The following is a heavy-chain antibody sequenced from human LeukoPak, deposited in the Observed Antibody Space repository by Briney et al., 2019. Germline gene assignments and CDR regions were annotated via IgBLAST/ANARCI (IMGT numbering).Heavy chain of an antibody. CDR3: ARHSGSGSLSRPFDP. D-gene: IGHD3-10*01. CDR2: VYYTGST. CDR1: GGSISSYY. Sequence: SETLSLTCTVSGGSISSYYWAWLRQPPGKGLEWIATVYYTGSTYYNPSLKSRVTISIDTSKNQFSLKLRSVVAPDTAVYYCARHSGSGSLSRPFDPWGQGTLVTVSS. J-gene: IGHJ5*02. V-gene: IGHV4-39*01.